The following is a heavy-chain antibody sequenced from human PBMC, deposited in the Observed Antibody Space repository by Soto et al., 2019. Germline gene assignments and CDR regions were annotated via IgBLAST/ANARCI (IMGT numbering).Heavy chain of an antibody. D-gene: IGHD6-19*01. Sequence: QVQLVQSGAEVKKPGSSVKVSCKASGGTFSSYSISWVRQAPGQGLEWMGRIIPIRGIANYAQKFQGRVTIPADKSTTTAYMELSSLRAEAAAVYHCARGGVAGFDYWGQGTLVTVSS. CDR1: GGTFSSYS. J-gene: IGHJ4*02. V-gene: IGHV1-69*02. CDR3: ARGGVAGFDY. CDR2: IIPIRGIA.